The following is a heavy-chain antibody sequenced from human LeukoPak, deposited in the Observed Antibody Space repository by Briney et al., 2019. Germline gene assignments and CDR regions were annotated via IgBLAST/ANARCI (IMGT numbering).Heavy chain of an antibody. D-gene: IGHD3-22*01. CDR2: INPKSGAT. V-gene: IGHV1-2*02. CDR1: GYTLDGNY. J-gene: IGHJ3*01. Sequence: AAAKVSCMHSGYTLDGNYIHWVRPAPGRGDEWMGWINPKSGATDPAPKLQGGLTMTSDTSIATASMDLSGLRLDDTGIYYCAGAGDDSTGHYDSFHFWGQGTMVTVSS. CDR3: AGAGDDSTGHYDSFHF.